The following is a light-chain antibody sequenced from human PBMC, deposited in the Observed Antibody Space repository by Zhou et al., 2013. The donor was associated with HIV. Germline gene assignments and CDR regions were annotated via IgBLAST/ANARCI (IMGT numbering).Light chain of an antibody. Sequence: DIQMTQSPSSLSASIGDRVTITCRASQGIRNDLGWYQQKPGKAPKLLIYKASTLESGVPSRFSGSGSGTEFTLTISSLQPDDFGTYYCQQCNSYPYTFGQGTKLEIK. V-gene: IGKV1-17*01. J-gene: IGKJ2*01. CDR1: QGIRND. CDR3: QQCNSYPYT. CDR2: KAS.